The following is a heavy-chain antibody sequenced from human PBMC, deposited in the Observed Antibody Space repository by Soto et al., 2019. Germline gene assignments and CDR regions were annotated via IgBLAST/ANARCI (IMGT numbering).Heavy chain of an antibody. D-gene: IGHD2-8*02. CDR2: ITNNRDYK. Sequence: VQLLESGGGLVQPGGSLRLSCAASGFTFSNYGVSWVRQAPGKGLECVSAITNNRDYKYYADSVKGHFIVARDNSERTLFLEINSLRAEDTAVYYCAKGYSTGWHSSLNPRGQGTEVIVSS. V-gene: IGHV3-23*01. CDR1: GFTFSNYG. J-gene: IGHJ5*02. CDR3: AKGYSTGWHSSLNP.